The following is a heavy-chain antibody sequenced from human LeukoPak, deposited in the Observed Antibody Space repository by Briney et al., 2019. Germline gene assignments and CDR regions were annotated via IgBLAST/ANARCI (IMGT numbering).Heavy chain of an antibody. D-gene: IGHD3-10*01. J-gene: IGHJ4*02. CDR3: ATDSYVSGSYYRLFY. Sequence: LGGSLRLSCGASGFTFGTYWMHWVRQAPGKGLVWVSGINSDGGTTTYADSVKGRFTISRDNAKNTLYLQMNNLRAEDTAIYYCATDSYVSGSYYRLFYWGQGTLVTVSS. CDR1: GFTFGTYW. V-gene: IGHV3-74*01. CDR2: INSDGGTT.